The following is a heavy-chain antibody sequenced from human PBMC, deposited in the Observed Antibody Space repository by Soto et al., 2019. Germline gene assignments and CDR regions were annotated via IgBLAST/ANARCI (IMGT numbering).Heavy chain of an antibody. CDR3: TTDRVGIPSYYDFWSGYYDY. Sequence: LRLSCAASGFTFSNAWMSWVRQAPGKGLEWVGRIKSKTGGGTTDYAAPVKGRFTISRDDSKNTLYLQMNSLKTEDTAVYYCTTDRVGIPSYYDFWSGYYDYWGQGTLVTVSS. D-gene: IGHD3-3*01. J-gene: IGHJ4*02. CDR1: GFTFSNAW. CDR2: IKSKTGGGTT. V-gene: IGHV3-15*01.